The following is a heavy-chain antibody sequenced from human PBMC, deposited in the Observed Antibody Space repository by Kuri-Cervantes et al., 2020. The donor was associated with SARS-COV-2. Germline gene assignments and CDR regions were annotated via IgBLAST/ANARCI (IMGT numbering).Heavy chain of an antibody. CDR1: GYTFTGYY. CDR3: ASYCSSTSCYTRGDYFDY. V-gene: IGHV1-2*02. CDR2: INPNSGGT. Sequence: ASVKVSCKASGYTFTGYYMHWVRQAPGRGLEWMGWINPNSGGTNYAQKFQGRVTMTRDTSISTAYMELSRLRSDDTAVYYCASYCSSTSCYTRGDYFDYWGQGTLVTVSS. D-gene: IGHD2-2*02. J-gene: IGHJ4*02.